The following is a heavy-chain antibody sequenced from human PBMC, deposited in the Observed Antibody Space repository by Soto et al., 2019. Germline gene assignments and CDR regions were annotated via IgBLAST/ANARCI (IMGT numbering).Heavy chain of an antibody. V-gene: IGHV2-26*01. CDR1: GFSLSNARMG. D-gene: IGHD3-3*01. CDR2: IFSNDEK. J-gene: IGHJ2*01. CDR3: ARTPETYYDFWSGYYRDWYFDL. Sequence: QVTLKESGPVLVKPTETLTLTCTVSGFSLSNARMGVSWIRQPPGKALEWLAHIFSNDEKSYSTSLKSRLTISKDTSKSQVVLTMTNMDPVDTATYYCARTPETYYDFWSGYYRDWYFDLWGRGTLVTVSS.